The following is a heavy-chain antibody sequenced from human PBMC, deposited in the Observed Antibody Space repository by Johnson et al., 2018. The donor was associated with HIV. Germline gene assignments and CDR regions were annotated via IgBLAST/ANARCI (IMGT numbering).Heavy chain of an antibody. CDR3: ARDLPYYDSSGYEAFDI. CDR2: IDWNGAT. V-gene: IGHV3-20*04. Sequence: VQLVESGGGLVQPGGSLRLSCAASGFTFSSYAMSWVRQAPGKGLEWVSGIDWNGATGYADSVKGRFTISRDNAKNSLYVQMNSLRAEDTALYYCARDLPYYDSSGYEAFDIWGQGTMVTVSS. D-gene: IGHD3-22*01. CDR1: GFTFSSYA. J-gene: IGHJ3*02.